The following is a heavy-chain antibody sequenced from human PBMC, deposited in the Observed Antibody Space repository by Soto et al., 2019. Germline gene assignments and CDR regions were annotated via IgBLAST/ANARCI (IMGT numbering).Heavy chain of an antibody. CDR3: ARLLRYFDWLSTGGDFDAFDI. V-gene: IGHV1-69*01. CDR1: GGTFSRHA. CDR2: IIPIFGTA. D-gene: IGHD3-9*01. Sequence: QVQLVQSGAEVRKPGSSVKVSCKASGGTFSRHAISWVRQAPGQGLEWMGGIIPIFGTANHAQKFQGRVTIIADESTSTVYLELSSLRSDDTAVYYCARLLRYFDWLSTGGDFDAFDIWGQGTMVTVSS. J-gene: IGHJ3*02.